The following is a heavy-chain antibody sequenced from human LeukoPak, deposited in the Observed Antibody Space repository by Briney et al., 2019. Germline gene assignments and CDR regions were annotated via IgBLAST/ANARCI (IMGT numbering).Heavy chain of an antibody. CDR3: AREYSSGWNDWYFDL. Sequence: GSLRLSCAASGFTFSSYWMSWVRQAPGKGLEWVANIKQDGSEKYYVDSAKGRFTISRDNAKNSLYLQMNSLRAEDTAVYYCAREYSSGWNDWYFDLWGRGTLVTVSS. D-gene: IGHD6-19*01. J-gene: IGHJ2*01. V-gene: IGHV3-7*01. CDR2: IKQDGSEK. CDR1: GFTFSSYW.